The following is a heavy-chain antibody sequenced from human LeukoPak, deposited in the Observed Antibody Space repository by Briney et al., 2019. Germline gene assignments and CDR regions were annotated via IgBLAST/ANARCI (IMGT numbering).Heavy chain of an antibody. CDR2: IYYSGST. V-gene: IGHV4-31*03. D-gene: IGHD5-18*01. J-gene: IGHJ6*02. CDR1: GGSISSGGYY. Sequence: PSETLSLTCTVSGGSISSGGYYWSWIRQHPGKGLEWIGYIYYSGSTYYNPSLKSRVTISVDTSKNQFSLKLSSVTAADTAVYYCARDSAIVSYYGMDVWGQGTTVTVSS. CDR3: ARDSAIVSYYGMDV.